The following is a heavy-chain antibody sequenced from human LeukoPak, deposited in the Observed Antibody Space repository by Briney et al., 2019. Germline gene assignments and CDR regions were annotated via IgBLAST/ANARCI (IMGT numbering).Heavy chain of an antibody. CDR2: ISSSGGSR. V-gene: IGHV3-23*01. Sequence: GGSLRLSCAASGFTFSRYVMGWVRQAPGKGLEWVSSISSSGGSRYYADSVKGRVTISRDNSNNTLYVQMNSLRGDDTAAYYCARGFSGYDWDMSDYWGQGSLVTVSS. D-gene: IGHD5-12*01. CDR3: ARGFSGYDWDMSDY. J-gene: IGHJ4*02. CDR1: GFTFSRYV.